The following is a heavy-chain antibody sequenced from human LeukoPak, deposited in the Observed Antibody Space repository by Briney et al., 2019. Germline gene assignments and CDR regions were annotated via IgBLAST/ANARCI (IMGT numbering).Heavy chain of an antibody. Sequence: PSETLSLTCTVSGGSISSSSYYWGWIRQPPGKGLEWIGNIYYSGSTYYNPSLKSRVTISVDTSKNQFSLKLSSVTAADTAVYYCARDGPYSSSWYGPQPSNWFDPWGQGTLVTVSS. CDR3: ARDGPYSSSWYGPQPSNWFDP. V-gene: IGHV4-39*07. CDR1: GGSISSSSYY. CDR2: IYYSGST. J-gene: IGHJ5*02. D-gene: IGHD6-13*01.